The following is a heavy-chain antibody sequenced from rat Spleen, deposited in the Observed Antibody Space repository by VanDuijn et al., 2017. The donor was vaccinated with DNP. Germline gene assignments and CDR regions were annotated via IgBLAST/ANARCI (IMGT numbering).Heavy chain of an antibody. CDR1: GFTFNNSD. V-gene: IGHV5S13*01. D-gene: IGHD1-11*01. J-gene: IGHJ2*01. CDR2: ITSSGGTT. Sequence: EVQVVESGGGLVQPGRSLKVSCAVSGFTFNNSDMAWVRQVPGKGLEWVASITSSGGTTYYSDSVKGRYTISRDNAKNTLYLKMKSLRSEDSAVYYCTRGGPFEDWGQGVMVTVSS. CDR3: TRGGPFED.